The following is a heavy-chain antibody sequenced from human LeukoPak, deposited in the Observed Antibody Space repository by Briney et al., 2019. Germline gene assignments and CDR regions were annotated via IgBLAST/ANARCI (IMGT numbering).Heavy chain of an antibody. J-gene: IGHJ5*02. CDR2: MSDSGGST. CDR3: AKDRPRNFGSP. D-gene: IGHD1-14*01. CDR1: GFTFSSYA. Sequence: GGSLRLSCAASGFTFSSYAMTWVRQAPGKGLEWVSSMSDSGGSTFYADSVKGRFTISRDNSKNTLYLQMSSLRAEDTAVYFCAKDRPRNFGSPWGQGTLVTVSS. V-gene: IGHV3-23*01.